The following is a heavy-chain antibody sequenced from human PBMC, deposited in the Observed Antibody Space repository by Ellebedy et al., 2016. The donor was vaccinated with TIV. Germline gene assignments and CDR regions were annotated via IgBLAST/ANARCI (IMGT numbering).Heavy chain of an antibody. V-gene: IGHV3-53*01. CDR1: GVTVNSNH. CDR3: ARGGIVAAGTMRYFDS. D-gene: IGHD6-13*01. Sequence: PGGSLRLSCAASGVTVNSNHMSWVRQAPGKGLEWVSVMYVDGGIYYADSVKGRFTISRDTSKITLYLQMNSLRAEDTAVYYWARGGIVAAGTMRYFDSWGQGILVTVSS. J-gene: IGHJ4*02. CDR2: MYVDGGI.